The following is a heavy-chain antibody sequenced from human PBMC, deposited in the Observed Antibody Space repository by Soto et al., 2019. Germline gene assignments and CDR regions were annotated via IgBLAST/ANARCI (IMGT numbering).Heavy chain of an antibody. D-gene: IGHD1-26*01. Sequence: GGSLRLSCAGSGFPFSNAWINWVRHVPGKGLEWVGRIKSRALGGTTDFAAPVRGRFAITRDDSRNVAYMQMNSLHTEDTAVYYCTTDSYSSMEVVRFDYWGHGSLVTVSS. V-gene: IGHV3-15*07. CDR3: TTDSYSSMEVVRFDY. CDR2: IKSRALGGTT. CDR1: GFPFSNAW. J-gene: IGHJ4*01.